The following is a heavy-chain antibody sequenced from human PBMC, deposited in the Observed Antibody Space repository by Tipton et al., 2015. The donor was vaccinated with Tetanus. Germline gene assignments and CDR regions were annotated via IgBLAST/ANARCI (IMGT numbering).Heavy chain of an antibody. CDR1: GGSISDYY. V-gene: IGHV4-4*07. Sequence: TLSLTCTVSGGSISDYYWSWIRQPAGKGLEWIGRIYISGKTYYNPSLKSRITMSVDASKNQFSLKLSSVTAAGTAVYYCARGGGTVGSIPLYSWLDPWGQGTLVTVSS. CDR2: IYISGKT. J-gene: IGHJ5*02. CDR3: ARGGGTVGSIPLYSWLDP. D-gene: IGHD1-26*01.